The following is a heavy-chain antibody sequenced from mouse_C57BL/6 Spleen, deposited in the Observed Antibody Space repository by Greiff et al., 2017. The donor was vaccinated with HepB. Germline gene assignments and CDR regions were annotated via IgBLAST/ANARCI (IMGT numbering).Heavy chain of an antibody. V-gene: IGHV7-3*01. CDR3: ARYYDSRFHWYFDV. Sequence: EVQLVESGGGLVQPGGSLSISCAASGFTFTDYYMSWVRQPPGKALEWLGFIRNKANGSTTEYSASVKGRFTISRDNSQGTLNLQMNALRAEDSATYYCARYYDSRFHWYFDVWGTGTTVTVSS. J-gene: IGHJ1*03. CDR2: IRNKANGSTT. CDR1: GFTFTDYY. D-gene: IGHD1-1*01.